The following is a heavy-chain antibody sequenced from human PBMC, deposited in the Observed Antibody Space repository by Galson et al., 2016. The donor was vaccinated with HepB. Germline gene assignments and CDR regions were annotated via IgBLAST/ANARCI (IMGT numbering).Heavy chain of an antibody. Sequence: SLRLSCAASGFTFNNHVMNWVRQAPGKGLEWVSTISAVGGSTYYADSLRGRFTISRDNSRNTLYLQMNSLRAEDTAIYYCARGGGSARVSWDYSGMDVWGQGTTVIVSS. CDR1: GFTFNNHV. D-gene: IGHD5/OR15-5a*01. CDR2: ISAVGGST. J-gene: IGHJ6*02. CDR3: ARGGGSARVSWDYSGMDV. V-gene: IGHV3-23*01.